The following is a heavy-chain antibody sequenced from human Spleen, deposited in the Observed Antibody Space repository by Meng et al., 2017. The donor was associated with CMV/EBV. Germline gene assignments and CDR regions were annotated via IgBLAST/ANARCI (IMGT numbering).Heavy chain of an antibody. J-gene: IGHJ2*01. CDR1: GFTFNRCS. V-gene: IGHV3-74*01. CDR3: AKDMSVDPMGYCTNGVCGEGYFDV. D-gene: IGHD2-8*01. Sequence: GESMKISCAASGFTFNRCSIHWVRQAPGKGLVWVSRINSDGSRPNYADSVRGRFTVSRDNAKNTLYLQMNSLRAEDTALYYCAKDMSVDPMGYCTNGVCGEGYFDVWDQSPLVTVSS. CDR2: INSDGSRP.